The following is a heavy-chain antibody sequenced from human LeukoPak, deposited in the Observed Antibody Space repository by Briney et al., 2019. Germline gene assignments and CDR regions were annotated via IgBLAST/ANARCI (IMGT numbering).Heavy chain of an antibody. V-gene: IGHV3-23*01. D-gene: IGHD3-22*01. CDR2: ISGSGGST. CDR3: AKDLIGRYYDSSGQPFDAFDI. J-gene: IGHJ3*02. CDR1: GFTFSSYA. Sequence: GGSLRLSCAASGFTFSSYAMSWVRQAPGKGLEWVSAISGSGGSTYYADSVKGRFTISRDNSKNTLYLQMNSLRAEDTAVYYCAKDLIGRYYDSSGQPFDAFDIWGQGTMVTVSS.